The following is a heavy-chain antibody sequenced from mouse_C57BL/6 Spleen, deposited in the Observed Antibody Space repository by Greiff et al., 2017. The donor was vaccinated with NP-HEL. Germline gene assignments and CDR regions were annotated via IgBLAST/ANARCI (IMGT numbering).Heavy chain of an antibody. CDR1: GFTFSSYG. J-gene: IGHJ3*01. CDR2: ISSGGSYT. D-gene: IGHD4-1*01. Sequence: EVNVVESGGDLVKPGGSLKLSCAASGFTFSSYGMSWVRQTPDKRLEWVATISSGGSYTYYPDSVKGRFTISRDNAKNTLYLQMSSLKSEDTAMYYCASLLTGWFAYWGQGTLVTVSA. CDR3: ASLLTGWFAY. V-gene: IGHV5-6*01.